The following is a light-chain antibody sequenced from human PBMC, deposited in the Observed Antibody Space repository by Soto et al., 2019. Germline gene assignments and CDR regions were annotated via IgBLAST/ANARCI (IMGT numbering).Light chain of an antibody. CDR3: QQYGSSGT. CDR1: QNVRTF. CDR2: GAS. Sequence: EVVLTQSPATLSLSPGERATLSCRASQNVRTFLDWYQQKPGQAPRLLIYGASNRATGIPDRFSGSGSGTDFTLTISRLEPEDFAVYYCQQYGSSGTFGQGTKVDVK. J-gene: IGKJ1*01. V-gene: IGKV3-20*01.